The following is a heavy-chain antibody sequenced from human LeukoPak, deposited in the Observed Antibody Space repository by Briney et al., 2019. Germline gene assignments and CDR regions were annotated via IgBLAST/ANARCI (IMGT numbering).Heavy chain of an antibody. V-gene: IGHV3-21*05. CDR3: AREYDSRARFDS. J-gene: IGHJ4*02. D-gene: IGHD6-13*01. Sequence: PGGSLRLSCAGSGDGSTRHTMNWVRRAPGKGLEWISYIRSTGDYIYYADSVKGRFTISRDNARTSVYLQMNSLRVEDTAIYYCAREYDSRARFDSWGQGTLVTVSS. CDR1: GDGSTRHT. CDR2: IRSTGDYI.